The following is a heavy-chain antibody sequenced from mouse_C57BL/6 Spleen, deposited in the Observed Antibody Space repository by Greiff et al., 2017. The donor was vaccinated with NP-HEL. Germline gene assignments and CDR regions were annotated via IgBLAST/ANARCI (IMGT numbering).Heavy chain of an antibody. D-gene: IGHD1-2*01. CDR2: IDPSDSCT. J-gene: IGHJ2*01. Sequence: QVQLQQPGAELVKPGASVKLSCKASGYTFTSYWMQWVKQRPGQGLEWIGEIDPSDSCTNYNQKFKGKATLTVDTSSSTAYMQLSSLTSEDSAVYYCARWARTAFFDYWGQGTTLTVSS. CDR1: GYTFTSYW. CDR3: ARWARTAFFDY. V-gene: IGHV1-50*01.